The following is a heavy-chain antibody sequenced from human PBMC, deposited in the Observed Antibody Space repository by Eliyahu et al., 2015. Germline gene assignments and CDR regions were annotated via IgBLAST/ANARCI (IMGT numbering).Heavy chain of an antibody. J-gene: IGHJ2*01. CDR3: ARRAVTTLTYWYFDL. Sequence: QVQLQESCPGLVKPSETLSLTCTVSGCPINSNSYSWGWIRQPPGXGLEXIGGISSTGSTFFNPXLKSRVAISVDTSKXHLSLRLSSVNAADTAVYYCARRAVTTLTYWYFDLWGRGTLVTVSS. CDR2: ISSTGST. D-gene: IGHD4-17*01. V-gene: IGHV4-39*02. CDR1: GCPINSNSYS.